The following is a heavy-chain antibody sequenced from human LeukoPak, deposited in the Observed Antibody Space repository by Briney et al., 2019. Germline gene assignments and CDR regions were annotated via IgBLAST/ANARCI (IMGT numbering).Heavy chain of an antibody. D-gene: IGHD2-15*01. Sequence: ASVKVSCKVSGYTLTELSMHWVRQAPGKGLEWMGGFDPEDGETFYAQKFQGRVTMTRDTSVSTAYMELSRLRSDDTAVYYCARGRHCSAGSCFFYFDYGGQGTLVTVSS. CDR2: FDPEDGET. CDR1: GYTLTELS. V-gene: IGHV1-24*01. CDR3: ARGRHCSAGSCFFYFDY. J-gene: IGHJ4*02.